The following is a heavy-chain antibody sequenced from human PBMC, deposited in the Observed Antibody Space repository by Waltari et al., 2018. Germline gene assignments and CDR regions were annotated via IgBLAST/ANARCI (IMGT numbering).Heavy chain of an antibody. V-gene: IGHV4-34*01. J-gene: IGHJ4*02. Sequence: QVQLQQWGAGLLKPSETLSLTCAVYGGSFSGYYWSWIRQPPGKGLEWIGEINHSGSTNYNPSLKSRVTISGDTSKNQFSLKLSSVTAADTAVYYCATLSRYCSSTSCWGQGTLVTVSS. CDR2: INHSGST. D-gene: IGHD2-2*01. CDR1: GGSFSGYY. CDR3: ATLSRYCSSTSC.